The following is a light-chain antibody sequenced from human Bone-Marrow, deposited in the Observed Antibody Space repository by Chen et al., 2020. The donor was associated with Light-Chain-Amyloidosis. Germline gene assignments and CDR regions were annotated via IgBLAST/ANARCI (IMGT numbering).Light chain of an antibody. CDR1: QGISSY. V-gene: IGKV1-8*01. J-gene: IGKJ1*01. CDR3: QQYYSYPWT. Sequence: IRMTQSPSSFSASTGDRVTITCRASQGISSYLAWYQQKPGKAPKLLIYAASTLQSGVPSRFSGSGSGTDFTLTISCLQSEDFATYYCQQYYSYPWTFGQGTKVEIK. CDR2: AAS.